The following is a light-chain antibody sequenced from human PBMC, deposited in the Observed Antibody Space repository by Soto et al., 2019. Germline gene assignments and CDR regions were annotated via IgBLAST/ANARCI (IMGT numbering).Light chain of an antibody. Sequence: QSVLTQPPSASGTPGRRVTISCSGSSSNIGSNYVYWYQQLPGTAPKLLIYSNNQRTSGVPDRFSGSKSGTSASLAISGLRSEDEADYYCAAWDDSLSVVFGGGTKLTVL. CDR2: SNN. CDR1: SSNIGSNY. J-gene: IGLJ2*01. CDR3: AAWDDSLSVV. V-gene: IGLV1-47*02.